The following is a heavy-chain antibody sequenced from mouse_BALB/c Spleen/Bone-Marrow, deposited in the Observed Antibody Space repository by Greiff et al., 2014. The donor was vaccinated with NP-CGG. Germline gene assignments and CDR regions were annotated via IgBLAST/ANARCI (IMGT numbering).Heavy chain of an antibody. CDR1: GFSVTSSSFC. J-gene: IGHJ4*01. CDR2: ICYEGSI. V-gene: IGHV12-1-1*01. Sequence: QVQLKESGPAVIKPSQSLSLSCIASGFSVTSSSFCWHWIRPAPGKGLEGMGLICYEGSIYYRPSIKGRSTISRDTSLNKFFIQLSSVTNEDTAMYSCSRETHWSGALDYWGQGTSVTVSS. D-gene: IGHD3-1*01. CDR3: SRETHWSGALDY.